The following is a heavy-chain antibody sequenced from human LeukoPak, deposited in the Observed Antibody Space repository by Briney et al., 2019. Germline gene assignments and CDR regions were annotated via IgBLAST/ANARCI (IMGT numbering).Heavy chain of an antibody. CDR3: ARHASGVFDY. Sequence: PSESLSLTCTVSGGSIGRSYYWGWIRQPPGKALDWIGSIDSGGDTDHNPSLKSRVTMSVDTTKNHFSLKLSSVTAADTAVYYCARHASGVFDYWGQGTLVTVSS. CDR1: GGSIGRSYY. CDR2: IDSGGDT. D-gene: IGHD1-26*01. V-gene: IGHV4-39*01. J-gene: IGHJ4*02.